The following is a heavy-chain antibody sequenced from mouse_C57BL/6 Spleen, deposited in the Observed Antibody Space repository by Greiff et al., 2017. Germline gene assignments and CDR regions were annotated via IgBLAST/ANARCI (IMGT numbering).Heavy chain of an antibody. D-gene: IGHD1-1*01. CDR3: AATPYYYGSSYKAMDY. J-gene: IGHJ4*01. Sequence: VQLQQSGAELVKPGASVKLSCKASGYTFTSYWMHWVKQRSGQGLEWIGMIHPNSGSTNYNEKFKSKATLTVDKSSSTAYMQLSSLTSEDSAVYYCAATPYYYGSSYKAMDYWGQGTSVTVSS. V-gene: IGHV1-64*01. CDR1: GYTFTSYW. CDR2: IHPNSGST.